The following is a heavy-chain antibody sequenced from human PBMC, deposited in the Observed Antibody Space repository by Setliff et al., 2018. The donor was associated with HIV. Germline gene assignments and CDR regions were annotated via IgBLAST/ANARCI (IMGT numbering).Heavy chain of an antibody. CDR2: ISSGSGFI. CDR1: GFTFSSYN. Sequence: GGSLRLSCAASGFTFSSYNMNWVRQPPGKGLEWVSSISSGSGFIYYADSVKGRFTISKDNAKNSLYLQMNSLRAEDTAVYYCARQAYNINMVRGVIAPTFHYYMDVWGKGTTVTVSS. D-gene: IGHD3-10*01. J-gene: IGHJ6*03. CDR3: ARQAYNINMVRGVIAPTFHYYMDV. V-gene: IGHV3-21*01.